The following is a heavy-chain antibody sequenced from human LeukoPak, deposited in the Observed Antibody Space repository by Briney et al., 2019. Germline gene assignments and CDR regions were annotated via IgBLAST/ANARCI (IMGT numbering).Heavy chain of an antibody. J-gene: IGHJ4*02. D-gene: IGHD4-17*01. CDR3: ARGAYGDK. CDR1: GYTLTSYG. CDR2: ISTQSGNT. Sequence: ASVKVSCKASGYTLTSYGINWMRQAPGQRLEWMGWISTQSGNTNCAQKVQGRLTLTTDRSTNTAYMELRSLRSDDTAVYYCARGAYGDKWGQGTMVTVSS. V-gene: IGHV1-18*01.